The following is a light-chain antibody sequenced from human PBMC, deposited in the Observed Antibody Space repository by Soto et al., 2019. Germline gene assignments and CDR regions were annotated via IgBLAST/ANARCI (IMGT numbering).Light chain of an antibody. CDR2: ESS. J-gene: IGKJ5*01. Sequence: EIVLTQSPATLSLSPGERAILSCRASQSVSSHLAWYQQKPGQAPRLLIYESSNRATGIPARFSGSGSGTDFTLTISSLEPDDFAVYYCQQRTNWPITFGQGTRLEI. CDR3: QQRTNWPIT. V-gene: IGKV3-11*01. CDR1: QSVSSH.